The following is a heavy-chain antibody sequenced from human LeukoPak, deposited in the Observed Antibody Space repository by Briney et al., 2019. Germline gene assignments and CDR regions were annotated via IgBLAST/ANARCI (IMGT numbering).Heavy chain of an antibody. CDR3: ARGDFWSGYRLRYYYYYMDV. V-gene: IGHV1-69*05. CDR1: GGTFSSYA. J-gene: IGHJ6*03. Sequence: SVKVSCKASGGTFSSYAISWVRQAPGQGLEWMGGIIPIFGTANHAQKFQGRVTITTDESTSTAYMELSSLRSEDTAVYYCARGDFWSGYRLRYYYYYMDVWGKGTTVTVSS. D-gene: IGHD3-3*01. CDR2: IIPIFGTA.